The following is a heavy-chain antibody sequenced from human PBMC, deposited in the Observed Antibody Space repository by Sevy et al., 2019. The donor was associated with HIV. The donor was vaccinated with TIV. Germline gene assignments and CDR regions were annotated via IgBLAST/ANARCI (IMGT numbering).Heavy chain of an antibody. D-gene: IGHD3-9*01. CDR3: ARGIDHPLNRYFDWFYAFDI. J-gene: IGHJ3*02. V-gene: IGHV1-69*13. CDR2: IIPIFGTA. CDR1: GGTFSSYA. Sequence: ASVKVSCKASGGTFSSYAISWVRQAPGQGLEWMGGIIPIFGTANYAQKFQGRVTITADESTSTAYMELSSLRSEDTAVYYCARGIDHPLNRYFDWFYAFDIWGQGTMVTVSS.